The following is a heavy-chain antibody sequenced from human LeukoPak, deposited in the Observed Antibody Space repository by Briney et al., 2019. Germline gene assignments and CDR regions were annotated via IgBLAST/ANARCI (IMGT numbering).Heavy chain of an antibody. CDR1: GDTFTNYA. CDR2: IIPILGIT. J-gene: IGHJ4*02. D-gene: IGHD2-21*02. Sequence: SVKVSCKTSGDTFTNYAINWVRQAPGQGLDWMGRIIPILGITNYVQKFQGRVTITADKSTSTAYMELSSLRSEDTAVYYCARAPSHCGGDCYSFDYWGQGTLVTVSS. CDR3: ARAPSHCGGDCYSFDY. V-gene: IGHV1-69*04.